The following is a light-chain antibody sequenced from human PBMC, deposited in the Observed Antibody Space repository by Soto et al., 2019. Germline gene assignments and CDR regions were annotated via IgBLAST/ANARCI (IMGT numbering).Light chain of an antibody. Sequence: ASQSATTRLAWYQHKPGQAPGLLIYGASIRATGIPDRFSGCGSGTAVTPPFSTLQSEDFAVYGCQEYNSWPSCLFGQGTKVDIK. V-gene: IGKV3-15*01. CDR2: GAS. J-gene: IGKJ1*01. CDR1: QSATTR. CDR3: QEYNSWPSCL.